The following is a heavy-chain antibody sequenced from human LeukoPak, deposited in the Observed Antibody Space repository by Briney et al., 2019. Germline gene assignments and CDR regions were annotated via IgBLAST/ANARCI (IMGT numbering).Heavy chain of an antibody. D-gene: IGHD6-19*01. CDR2: ISSSSSDI. CDR3: ASLLNSGSYSIADY. Sequence: GGALRLSRADSVYTPGSYRMNWVCESLGKGLGRGSSISSSSSDIYYADSVKGRLTISRDNAKNSLYLQMNSLRAEDTAVYYCASLLNSGSYSIADYWGQGTLVTVSS. J-gene: IGHJ4*02. V-gene: IGHV3-21*01. CDR1: VYTPGSYR.